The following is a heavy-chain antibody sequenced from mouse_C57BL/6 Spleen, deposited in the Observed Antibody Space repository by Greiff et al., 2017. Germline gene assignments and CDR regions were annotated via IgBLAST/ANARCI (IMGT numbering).Heavy chain of an antibody. CDR3: AIYGSSRYYYAMDY. D-gene: IGHD1-1*01. CDR1: GYTFTSYW. Sequence: QVQLQQPGAELVKPGASVKMSCKASGYTFTSYWITWVKQRPGQGLEWIGDIYPGSGSTNYNEKFKSKDTLTVDTSSSTAYMQLSSLTSEDSAVYYCAIYGSSRYYYAMDYWGQGTSVTVSS. CDR2: IYPGSGST. J-gene: IGHJ4*01. V-gene: IGHV1-55*01.